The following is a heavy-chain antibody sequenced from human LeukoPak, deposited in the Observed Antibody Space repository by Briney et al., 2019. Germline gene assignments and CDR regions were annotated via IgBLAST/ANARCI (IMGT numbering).Heavy chain of an antibody. CDR2: IYYTGST. V-gene: IGHV4-59*01. J-gene: IGHJ6*02. CDR1: GDSISSYY. CDR3: VRSGPYWNYYGMDV. Sequence: SETLSLTCTVSGDSISSYYWSWIRQPPGKRLEWIGYIYYTGSTNYNSSLKSRVSISVDTSKNHFSLNLSSVTAADTAAYYCVRSGPYWNYYGMDVWGQGTTVTVSS. D-gene: IGHD2-8*02.